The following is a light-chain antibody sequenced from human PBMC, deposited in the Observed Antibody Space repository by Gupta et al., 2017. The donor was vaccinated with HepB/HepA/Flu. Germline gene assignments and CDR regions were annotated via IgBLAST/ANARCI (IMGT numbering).Light chain of an antibody. Sequence: VVFTQSPLPRPVTLGQPASISCRSSQSLVFSDGNTFLHWFQQRPGQSPRRLLYQVSKRDPGVPDRFSRSGLGADFTLRISRVEAEDVAIYSCLQGTHWPTFRGGTKVEIK. J-gene: IGKJ4*01. CDR3: LQGTHWPT. CDR1: QSLVFSDGNTF. V-gene: IGKV2-30*01. CDR2: QVS.